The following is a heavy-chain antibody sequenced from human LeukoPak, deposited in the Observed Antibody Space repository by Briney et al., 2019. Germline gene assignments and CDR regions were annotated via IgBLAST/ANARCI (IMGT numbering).Heavy chain of an antibody. J-gene: IGHJ3*02. D-gene: IGHD5-12*01. CDR2: ISGSGGST. CDR3: AKDGHGSGYHDAFDI. CDR1: GFTVSSNY. Sequence: PGGSLRLSCAASGFTVSSNYMSWVRQAPGKGLEWVSAISGSGGSTYYADSVKGRFTISRDNSKNTLYLQMNSLRAEDTAVYYCAKDGHGSGYHDAFDIWGQGTMVTVSS. V-gene: IGHV3-23*01.